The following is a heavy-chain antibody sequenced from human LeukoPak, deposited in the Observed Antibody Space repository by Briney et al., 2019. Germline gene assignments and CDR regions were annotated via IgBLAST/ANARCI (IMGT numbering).Heavy chain of an antibody. CDR2: ISSGGDTT. D-gene: IGHD4/OR15-4a*01. CDR3: ATYDYGAGYFDY. J-gene: IGHJ4*02. Sequence: GGSLRLSCAASGFTFSDYYMSWIRQAPGKGLEWVSYISSGGDTTYYADSVTGRFTISRDNAKNSLYLQMNSLRAEDTAIYYCATYDYGAGYFDYWGQGTLVTVST. CDR1: GFTFSDYY. V-gene: IGHV3-11*01.